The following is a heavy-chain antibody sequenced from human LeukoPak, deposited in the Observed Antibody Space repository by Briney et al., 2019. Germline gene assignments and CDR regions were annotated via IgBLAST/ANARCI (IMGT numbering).Heavy chain of an antibody. J-gene: IGHJ4*02. CDR1: GFTFSNYW. D-gene: IGHD3-10*01. Sequence: GGSLRLSCAASGFTFSNYWTSWVRQAPGKGLEWVANIRQDASEKYYVNSVKGRFTIFRDNAKNSLNLQMNSLRPEDTAVYYCARDGWRFGELSDYWGQGTLVTVSS. CDR3: ARDGWRFGELSDY. V-gene: IGHV3-7*04. CDR2: IRQDASEK.